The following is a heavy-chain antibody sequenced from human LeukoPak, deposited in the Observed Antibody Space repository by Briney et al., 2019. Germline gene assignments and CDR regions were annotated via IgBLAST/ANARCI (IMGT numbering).Heavy chain of an antibody. J-gene: IGHJ3*02. V-gene: IGHV1-2*02. CDR2: INPNSGGT. Sequence: GASVKVSCKASGYTFTGYYVHWVRQAPRQGLEWMGWINPNSGGTNNAQKFQGRVTMTRDTSISTAYMELSSLGYDDTAVYYCARIISYGGADGFDIWGQGTMVTVSS. CDR1: GYTFTGYY. D-gene: IGHD5-18*01. CDR3: ARIISYGGADGFDI.